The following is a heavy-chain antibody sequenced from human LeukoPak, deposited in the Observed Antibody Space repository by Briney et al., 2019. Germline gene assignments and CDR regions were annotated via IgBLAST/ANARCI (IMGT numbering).Heavy chain of an antibody. J-gene: IGHJ3*02. V-gene: IGHV1-46*01. CDR2: INPSGGST. D-gene: IGHD6-6*01. CDR3: ARDITTIAARLDAFDI. CDR1: GYTFTSYY. Sequence: ASVKVSCKASGYTFTSYYMHWVRQAPGQGLEWMGIINPSGGSTSYAQKFQGRVTMTRDTSTSTVYMELSSLRSEDTAVYYCARDITTIAARLDAFDIWGQGTMVTVSS.